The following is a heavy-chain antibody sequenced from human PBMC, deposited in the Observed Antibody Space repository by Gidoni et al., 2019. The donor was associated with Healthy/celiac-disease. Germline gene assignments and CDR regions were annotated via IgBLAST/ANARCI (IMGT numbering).Heavy chain of an antibody. D-gene: IGHD2-15*01. CDR2: IWYDGSNK. CDR1: GFTFSSYG. V-gene: IGHV3-33*01. J-gene: IGHJ4*02. Sequence: QVQLVESGGGVVQPGRALRLSCAASGFTFSSYGMHWVRQAPGKGLEWVAVIWYDGSNKYYADSVKGRFTISRDNSKNTLYLQMNSLRAEDTAVYYCARAGGYCSGGSCYLDYWGQGTLVTVSS. CDR3: ARAGGYCSGGSCYLDY.